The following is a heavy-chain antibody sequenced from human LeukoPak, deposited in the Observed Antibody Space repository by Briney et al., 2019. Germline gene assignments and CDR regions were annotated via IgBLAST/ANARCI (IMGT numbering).Heavy chain of an antibody. V-gene: IGHV3-73*01. CDR1: GFTLSGSA. J-gene: IGHJ4*02. CDR2: IRTTASNYAT. Sequence: GGSLTLSCAASGFTLSGSAMQWVRQAPGKGVEWVGRIRTTASNYATASGAAVQARFLISTEDSKIMAFLQMNDLKTEDTAVYYCVRPFSGSYYYGHWGQGTLVTVSS. CDR3: VRPFSGSYYYGH. D-gene: IGHD1-26*01.